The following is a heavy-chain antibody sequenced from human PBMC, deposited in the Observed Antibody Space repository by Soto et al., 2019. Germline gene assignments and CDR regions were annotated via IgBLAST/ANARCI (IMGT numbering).Heavy chain of an antibody. J-gene: IGHJ5*02. CDR1: GDSISSSGYS. CDR2: IYNSGNT. V-gene: IGHV4-30-2*01. CDR3: ARGYYDSSGWPYWFDP. Sequence: QLQLQESVSGLVKPSQTLSLTCAVSGDSISSSGYSWSWIRQPPGKGLEWMGYIYNSGNTHYNRSLKSRVTMSVDRSKNQFSLKLTSVTAADTAVYYCARGYYDSSGWPYWFDPWGQGTVVTVSS. D-gene: IGHD3-22*01.